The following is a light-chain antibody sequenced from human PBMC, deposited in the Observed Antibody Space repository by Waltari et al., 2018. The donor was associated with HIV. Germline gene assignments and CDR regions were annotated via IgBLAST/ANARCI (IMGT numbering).Light chain of an antibody. CDR2: EDN. CDR3: YSTDSSGNHRV. Sequence: SYELTQPPSVSVSPGQTARITCSGDALPKQYAYWYQQKSGQAPVLVIYEDNKRPSGIPERFSGSSSGTMATLTISGAQVEDEADYYCYSTDSSGNHRVFGGGTELIVL. J-gene: IGLJ2*01. CDR1: ALPKQY. V-gene: IGLV3-10*01.